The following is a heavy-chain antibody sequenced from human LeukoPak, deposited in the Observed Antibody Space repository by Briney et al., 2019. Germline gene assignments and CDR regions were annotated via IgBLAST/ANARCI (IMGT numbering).Heavy chain of an antibody. CDR2: INPNSGGT. CDR1: GYTFTGYY. Sequence: ASVKVSCKASGYTFTGYYMHWVRQAPRQGLEWMGRINPNSGGTNYAQKFQCRVTMTRDTSISTAYMELSRLRSDDTAVYYCARVMRGYSGYWGQGTLVTVSS. J-gene: IGHJ4*02. V-gene: IGHV1-2*06. D-gene: IGHD5-12*01. CDR3: ARVMRGYSGY.